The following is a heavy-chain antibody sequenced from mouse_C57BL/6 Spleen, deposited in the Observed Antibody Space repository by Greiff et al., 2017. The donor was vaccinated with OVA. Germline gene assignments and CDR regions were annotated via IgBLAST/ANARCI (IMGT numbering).Heavy chain of an antibody. Sequence: VKLQQSGPELVKPGASVKISCKASGYAFSSSWMNWVKQRPGKGLEWIGRIYPGDGDTNYNGKFKGKATLTADKSSSTAYMQLSSLTSEDSAVYFCAREEANCFAYWGQGTLVTVSA. V-gene: IGHV1-82*01. CDR3: AREEANCFAY. J-gene: IGHJ3*01. CDR1: GYAFSSSW. CDR2: IYPGDGDT. D-gene: IGHD3-2*02.